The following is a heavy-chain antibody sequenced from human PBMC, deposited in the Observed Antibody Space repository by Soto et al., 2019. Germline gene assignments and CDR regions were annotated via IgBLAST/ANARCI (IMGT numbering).Heavy chain of an antibody. Sequence: QVQLVQSGAEVKKPGASVKVSCKAYGYTFTSYGISWVRQAPGQGLEWMGWISAYNDNTNYAQKFQGRVTMTTDASTSRASRKLRSLRSDDTAVYYCARDDSVTTINFDYWCQGTLVTVSS. CDR3: ARDDSVTTINFDY. D-gene: IGHD4-17*01. CDR1: GYTFTSYG. CDR2: ISAYNDNT. J-gene: IGHJ4*02. V-gene: IGHV1-18*01.